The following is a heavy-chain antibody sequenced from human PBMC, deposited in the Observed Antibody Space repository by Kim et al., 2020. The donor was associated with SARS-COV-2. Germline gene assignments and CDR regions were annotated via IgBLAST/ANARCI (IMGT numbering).Heavy chain of an antibody. Sequence: SETLSLTCTVSGCSISSYYWSWIRQPPGKGLEWVGYIYYSGSTNYNPSLKSRVTISVDTTKNQFSLKLSSVTAADTAVYYCSREGYCSSNSCYVGVFDPWGQGTLVTVSS. CDR2: IYYSGST. D-gene: IGHD2-2*01. J-gene: IGHJ5*02. CDR3: SREGYCSSNSCYVGVFDP. CDR1: GCSISSYY. V-gene: IGHV4-59*01.